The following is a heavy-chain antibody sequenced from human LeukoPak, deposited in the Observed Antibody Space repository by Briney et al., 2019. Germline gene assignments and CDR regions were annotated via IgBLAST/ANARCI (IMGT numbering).Heavy chain of an antibody. CDR1: GYTFTSYY. CDR2: INPSGGST. D-gene: IGHD3-22*01. J-gene: IGHJ4*02. Sequence: ASVKVSCKASGYTFTSYYMHWVRQAPGQGLEWMGIINPSGGSTSYAQKSQGRVTMTRDTSTSTVYMELSSLRSEDTAMYYCARRAYDSSGYYLSRKYYFDYWGQGTLVTVSS. V-gene: IGHV1-46*01. CDR3: ARRAYDSSGYYLSRKYYFDY.